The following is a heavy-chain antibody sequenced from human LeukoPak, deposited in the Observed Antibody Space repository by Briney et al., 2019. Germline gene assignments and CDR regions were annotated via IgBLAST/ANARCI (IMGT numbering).Heavy chain of an antibody. Sequence: GGSLRLSCPASGFTFSSYAMTWVRQAPGKGLEWVSTISSSGGSTYYADSVKGRFTVSRDNSKNTVFLQMNSLRAEDTAVYYCAKDLGRDGYEIFDYWGQGTLVTVSS. CDR1: GFTFSSYA. J-gene: IGHJ4*02. CDR3: AKDLGRDGYEIFDY. D-gene: IGHD5-24*01. V-gene: IGHV3-23*01. CDR2: ISSSGGST.